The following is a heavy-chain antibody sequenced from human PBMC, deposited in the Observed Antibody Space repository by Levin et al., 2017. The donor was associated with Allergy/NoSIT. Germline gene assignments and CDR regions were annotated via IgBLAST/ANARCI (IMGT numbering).Heavy chain of an antibody. CDR3: AREGERKGSLPYDGFEV. V-gene: IGHV1-69*06. Sequence: SVKVSCTAFGGTLSNNAISWVRQAPGQGLEWMGGIIPMFGKANYAQQFQGRVTITADKSTSTPYMQLSGLRSEDTAVYFCAREGERKGSLPYDGFEVWGQGTVVAVSS. CDR1: GGTLSNNA. D-gene: IGHD3-16*01. CDR2: IIPMFGKA. J-gene: IGHJ3*01.